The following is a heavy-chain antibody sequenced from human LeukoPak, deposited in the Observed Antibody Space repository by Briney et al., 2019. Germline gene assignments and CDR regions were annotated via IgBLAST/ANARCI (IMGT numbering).Heavy chain of an antibody. CDR3: ATLKSGDY. CDR2: IYSDGSA. Sequence: GGSLRLSCAASGFLVSSDYMSWVRQAPGKGLEWVSIIYSDGSAYYADSVRGRFTISRDNSKSTLYLQMNSLKAEDTAVYYCATLKSGDYWGQGTLVTVPS. V-gene: IGHV3-53*01. J-gene: IGHJ4*01. CDR1: GFLVSSDY.